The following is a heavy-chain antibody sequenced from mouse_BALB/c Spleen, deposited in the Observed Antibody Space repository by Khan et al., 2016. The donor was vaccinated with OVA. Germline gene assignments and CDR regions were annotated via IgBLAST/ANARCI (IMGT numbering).Heavy chain of an antibody. CDR2: INTNTGEP. CDR1: GYTFTNYG. V-gene: IGHV9-3-1*01. J-gene: IGHJ4*01. D-gene: IGHD2-10*01. CDR3: ARPPYFSYGMVY. Sequence: QVQLQQSGPELKKPGETVKISCKASGYTFTNYGLNWVKQAPGKGLQWMGWINTNTGEPTYAVDFKGRFAFSLETSASTAYLQINNLKNEDTATYFCARPPYFSYGMVYWGQGTSVTVSS.